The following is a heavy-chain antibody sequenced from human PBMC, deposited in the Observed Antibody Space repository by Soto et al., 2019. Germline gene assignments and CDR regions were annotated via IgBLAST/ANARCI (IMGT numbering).Heavy chain of an antibody. CDR1: GYTFTAQY. V-gene: IGHV1-2*02. CDR3: AKGGSSRVSWFDP. CDR2: INPTTGAT. D-gene: IGHD6-19*01. Sequence: ASVKVSCKASGYTFTAQYLHWVRKAPGEGLEWMGWINPTTGATRYAQKFQGRVTMTRDTSMSTAYLEVRSLRSDDTAVYYCAKGGSSRVSWFDPWGQGTLVTVSS. J-gene: IGHJ5*02.